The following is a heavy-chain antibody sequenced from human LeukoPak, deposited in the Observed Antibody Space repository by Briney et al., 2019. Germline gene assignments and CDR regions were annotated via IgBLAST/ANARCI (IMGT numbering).Heavy chain of an antibody. CDR3: ARGGKRQQLAKPTFDY. J-gene: IGHJ4*02. CDR2: IYYSGST. Sequence: SETLSLTCTVSGGSITSYYWSWIRQPPGKGLEWIGYIYYSGSTNYNPSLKSRVTISVDTSKTQFSLKLNSLTAADTAVYYCARGGKRQQLAKPTFDYWGQGTLVTVSS. CDR1: GGSITSYY. D-gene: IGHD6-13*01. V-gene: IGHV4-59*01.